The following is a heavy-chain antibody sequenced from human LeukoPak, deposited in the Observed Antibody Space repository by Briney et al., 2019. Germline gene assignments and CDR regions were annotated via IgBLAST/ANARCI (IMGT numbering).Heavy chain of an antibody. Sequence: ASVKVSCKASGYTFTSYGISWVRQAPGQGLGWMGWISAYNGNTNYAQKFKDRVTMTTDTSTNTAYMELRSLGSDDTAVYYCARGGSRVTTINILDYWGQGTLVTVSS. J-gene: IGHJ4*02. CDR2: ISAYNGNT. V-gene: IGHV1-18*01. CDR1: GYTFTSYG. D-gene: IGHD5-24*01. CDR3: ARGGSRVTTINILDY.